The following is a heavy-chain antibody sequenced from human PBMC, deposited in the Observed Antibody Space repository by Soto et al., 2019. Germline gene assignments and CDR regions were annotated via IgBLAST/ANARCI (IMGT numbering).Heavy chain of an antibody. Sequence: ASDTLSLTCAVYGGSFSGYYWSWIRQPPGKALEWIGEINHSGSTNYNPSLKSRVTISVDTSKNQFSLKLSSVTAADTAVYYCARLHAEYGYGYYNYYAMDVWGQGTTVT. D-gene: IGHD5-18*01. J-gene: IGHJ6*02. V-gene: IGHV4-34*01. CDR1: GGSFSGYY. CDR2: INHSGST. CDR3: ARLHAEYGYGYYNYYAMDV.